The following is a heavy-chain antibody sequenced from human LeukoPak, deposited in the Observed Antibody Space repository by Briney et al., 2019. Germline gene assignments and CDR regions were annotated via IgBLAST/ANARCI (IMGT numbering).Heavy chain of an antibody. J-gene: IGHJ4*02. D-gene: IGHD6-19*01. Sequence: GGSLRLSCAASGFTFSSYSMNWVRQAPGKGLEWVSSISSSSSYIYYADSVKGRFTISRDNAKNSLYLQMNSLRAEDTALYYCAKDMYIAVAGDFDYWGQGTLVTVSS. V-gene: IGHV3-21*04. CDR1: GFTFSSYS. CDR2: ISSSSSYI. CDR3: AKDMYIAVAGDFDY.